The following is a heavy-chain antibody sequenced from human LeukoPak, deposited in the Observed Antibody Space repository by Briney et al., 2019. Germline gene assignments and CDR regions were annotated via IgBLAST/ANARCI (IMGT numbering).Heavy chain of an antibody. Sequence: SETLSLTCTVSGGSIGSRSYYWGWIRQPPGKGLEWIGSVLYSGNTYYNPSLKSRVTISVDTSKNQFSLKLSSVTAADTAVYYCAREKYCTATDCLHGRFYFDYWGQGTLVTVPS. J-gene: IGHJ4*02. CDR3: AREKYCTATDCLHGRFYFDY. CDR2: VLYSGNT. D-gene: IGHD2-8*02. V-gene: IGHV4-39*07. CDR1: GGSIGSRSYY.